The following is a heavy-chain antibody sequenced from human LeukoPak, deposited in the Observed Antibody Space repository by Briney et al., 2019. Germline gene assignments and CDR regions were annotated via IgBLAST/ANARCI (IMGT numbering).Heavy chain of an antibody. CDR1: GYTFTGYY. CDR2: VNPNSGGT. V-gene: IGHV1-2*02. CDR3: ARDLGSGSAFDY. Sequence: ASVKVSCKASGYTFTGYYMHCVRQAPGQGLEWMGWVNPNSGGTNYAQNFQGRVTMTRDTSISTAYMELSRLRSDDTAVYYCARDLGSGSAFDYWGQGTLVTVSS. J-gene: IGHJ4*02. D-gene: IGHD3-10*01.